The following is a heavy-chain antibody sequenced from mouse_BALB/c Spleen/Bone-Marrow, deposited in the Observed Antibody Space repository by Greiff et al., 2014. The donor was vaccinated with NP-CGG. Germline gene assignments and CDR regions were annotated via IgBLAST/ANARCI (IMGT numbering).Heavy chain of an antibody. Sequence: VKLMESGPGLVAPSQSLSITCTVSGFSLTNYGVHWVRQPPGKGLEWLGVIWAGGSTNYNSALMSRLSISKDNSKSQVFLKINSLQTDDTAMYYCARVTSSAVGAMDYWGQGTSVTVSS. D-gene: IGHD3-2*02. CDR1: GFSLTNYG. J-gene: IGHJ4*01. V-gene: IGHV2-9*02. CDR3: ARVTSSAVGAMDY. CDR2: IWAGGST.